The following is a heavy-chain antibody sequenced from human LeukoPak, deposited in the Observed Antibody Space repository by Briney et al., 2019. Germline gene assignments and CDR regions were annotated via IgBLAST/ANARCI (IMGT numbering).Heavy chain of an antibody. Sequence: GGSLRLSCAASGFTFSSYSMNWVRQAPGKGLEWVSYISSSSSTIYYADSVKGRFTISRDNAKNSLYLQMNSLRAEDTAVYYCARQRPYRDRYFDYWGQGTLVTVSS. CDR3: ARQRPYRDRYFDY. J-gene: IGHJ4*02. V-gene: IGHV3-48*01. CDR1: GFTFSSYS. D-gene: IGHD4-17*01. CDR2: ISSSSSTI.